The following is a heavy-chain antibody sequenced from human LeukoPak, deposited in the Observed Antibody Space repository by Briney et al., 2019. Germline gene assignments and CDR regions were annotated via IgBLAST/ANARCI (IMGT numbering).Heavy chain of an antibody. J-gene: IGHJ4*02. Sequence: ASVKVSCKASGYTFTSYDINWVRQATRQGLEWMGWMNPNSGNTVYAQKFQGRGTMTRNTSKSAAYMELSSLRSEYTAVYYCARGVTSGGFDYWGQGTLVTVSS. CDR3: ARGVTSGGFDY. D-gene: IGHD3-16*01. CDR1: GYTFTSYD. CDR2: MNPNSGNT. V-gene: IGHV1-8*01.